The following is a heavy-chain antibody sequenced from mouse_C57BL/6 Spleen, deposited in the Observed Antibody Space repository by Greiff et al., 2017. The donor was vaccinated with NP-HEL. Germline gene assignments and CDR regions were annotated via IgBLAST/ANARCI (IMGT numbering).Heavy chain of an antibody. CDR2: IHPNSGST. Sequence: QVHVKQPGAELVKPGASVKLSCKASGYTFTSYWMHWVKQRPGQGLEWIGMIHPNSGSTNYNEKFKSKATLTVDKSSSTAYMQLSSLTSEDSAVYYCARRWLLGFDYWGQGTTLTVSS. CDR1: GYTFTSYW. J-gene: IGHJ2*01. CDR3: ARRWLLGFDY. V-gene: IGHV1-64*01. D-gene: IGHD2-3*01.